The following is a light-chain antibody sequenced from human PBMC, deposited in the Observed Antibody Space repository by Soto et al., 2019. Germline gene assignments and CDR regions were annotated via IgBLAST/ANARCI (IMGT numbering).Light chain of an antibody. CDR1: QSVSTNY. CDR2: GAS. V-gene: IGKV3-20*01. J-gene: IGKJ1*01. CDR3: QQYGSSPPT. Sequence: EIVLTQSPGTLSLSPGERATLSCRASQSVSTNYLAWYQRKPGQAPRLLIYGASSRATDITNRFSGSGSGTDFTLTITRLKAKDFAVYYCQQYGSSPPTFGQGTKVEIK.